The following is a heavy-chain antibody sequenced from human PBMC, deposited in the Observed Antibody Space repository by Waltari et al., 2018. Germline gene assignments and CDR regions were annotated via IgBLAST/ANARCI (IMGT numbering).Heavy chain of an antibody. Sequence: QVQLQQSGPGTVKSPQIPSLICSISGDSVLTNSAAWNWIRQSPSRGLQWLGRTYYRSKWYNDYAVSLKSRIIINPDTSKNQFSLHLNSVTPEDTAVYYCAREYSSSFVPWGQGTLVTVSS. V-gene: IGHV6-1*01. J-gene: IGHJ5*02. CDR2: TYYRSKWYN. D-gene: IGHD6-6*01. CDR3: AREYSSSFVP. CDR1: GDSVLTNSAA.